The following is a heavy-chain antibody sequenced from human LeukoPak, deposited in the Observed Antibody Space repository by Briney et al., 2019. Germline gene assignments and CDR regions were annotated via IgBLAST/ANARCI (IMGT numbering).Heavy chain of an antibody. J-gene: IGHJ4*02. CDR1: GGSISSSSYY. D-gene: IGHD6-19*01. Sequence: SETLSLTCTVSGGSISSSSYYWGWIRQPPGKGLEWIGSIYYSGSTYYNPSLKSRVTISVDTSKNPFSLKLSSVTAADTAVYYCARLEAVAGILDYWGQGTLVTVSS. V-gene: IGHV4-39*01. CDR3: ARLEAVAGILDY. CDR2: IYYSGST.